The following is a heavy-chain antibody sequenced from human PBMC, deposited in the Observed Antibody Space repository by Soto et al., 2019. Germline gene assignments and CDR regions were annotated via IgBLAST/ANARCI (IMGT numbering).Heavy chain of an antibody. CDR2: IYYSGST. CDR1: GGSISSGDYY. V-gene: IGHV4-30-4*01. CDR3: ARDRSGSYYRPRYFDY. Sequence: SETLSLTCTVSGGSISSGDYYWSWIRQPPGKGLEWIGYIYYSGSTYYNPSLKSRVTISVDTSKNQFSLKLSSVTAADTAVYYCARDRSGSYYRPRYFDYWGQGTLVTVSS. J-gene: IGHJ4*02. D-gene: IGHD1-26*01.